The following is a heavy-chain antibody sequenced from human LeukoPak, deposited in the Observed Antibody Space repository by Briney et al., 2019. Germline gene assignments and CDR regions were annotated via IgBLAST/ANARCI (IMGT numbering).Heavy chain of an antibody. J-gene: IGHJ4*02. CDR2: ISGSGGST. V-gene: IGHV3-23*01. CDR3: AKDIYHHGSGQGDY. Sequence: PGGSLRLSCAASGFTFSSYGMSWVRQAPGKGLEWVSAISGSGGSTYYADSVKGRFTISRDNSKNSLYLQMNSLRAEDTALYYCAKDIYHHGSGQGDYWGQGTLVTVSS. D-gene: IGHD3-10*01. CDR1: GFTFSSYG.